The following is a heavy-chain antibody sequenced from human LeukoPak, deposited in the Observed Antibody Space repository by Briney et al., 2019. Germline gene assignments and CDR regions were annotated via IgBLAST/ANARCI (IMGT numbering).Heavy chain of an antibody. CDR1: GFTFKSYA. CDR3: AKYRYCSGGSCYELDF. CDR2: ISHDGSNK. J-gene: IGHJ4*02. Sequence: GGSLRLSRSASGFTFKSYAMHWVRQAPGKGLEWVAVISHDGSNKYHADSVKGRFTISRDNFKNTLYLQMNGLRAEDTAMYYCAKYRYCSGGSCYELDFWGQGTLVTVSS. D-gene: IGHD2-15*01. V-gene: IGHV3-30*18.